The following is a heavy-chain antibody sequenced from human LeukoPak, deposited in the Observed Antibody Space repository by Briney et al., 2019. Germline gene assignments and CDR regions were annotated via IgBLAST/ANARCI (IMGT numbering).Heavy chain of an antibody. J-gene: IGHJ4*02. CDR1: GGSISSGGYY. D-gene: IGHD3-9*01. CDR3: ARALRYFDWLPDALSAPGIDY. V-gene: IGHV4-31*03. CDR2: IYYSGST. Sequence: SQTLSLTCTVSGGSISSGGYYWSWIRQHPGTGLEWIGYIYYSGSTYYNPSLKSRDTVSVDTSKNQFSLKLSSVTAADTAVYYCARALRYFDWLPDALSAPGIDYWGQGTLVTVSS.